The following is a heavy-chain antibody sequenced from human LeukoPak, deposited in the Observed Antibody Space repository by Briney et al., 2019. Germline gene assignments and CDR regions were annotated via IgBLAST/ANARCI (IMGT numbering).Heavy chain of an antibody. D-gene: IGHD3-16*01. CDR2: IIPIFGTA. CDR1: GGTFSIYA. Sequence: SVNVSCKASGGTFSIYAISWVRQAPGQGLEWMGGIIPIFGTANYAQKFQGRVTITAAESTSTAYMELISPRSEDTAVLYCSRMGWGCFNYYYGMDVWGQGTTVTVSS. CDR3: SRMGWGCFNYYYGMDV. J-gene: IGHJ6*02. V-gene: IGHV1-69*13.